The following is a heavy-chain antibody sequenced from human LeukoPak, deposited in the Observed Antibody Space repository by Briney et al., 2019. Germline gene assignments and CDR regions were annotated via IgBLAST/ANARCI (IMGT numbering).Heavy chain of an antibody. Sequence: GSLRPSCAASGFPFSSYWMSWVRQAPGKGLEWVANIKQDGSEKYYVDSVKGRFTISRDNAKNSLYLQMNSLRAEDTAVYYCARGFVGSYWGQGTLVTVSS. CDR3: ARGFVGSY. CDR2: IKQDGSEK. D-gene: IGHD2-15*01. V-gene: IGHV3-7*01. J-gene: IGHJ4*02. CDR1: GFPFSSYW.